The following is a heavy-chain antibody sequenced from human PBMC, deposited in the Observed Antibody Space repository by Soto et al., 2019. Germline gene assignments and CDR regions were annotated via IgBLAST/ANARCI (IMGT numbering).Heavy chain of an antibody. Sequence: PGGSLRLSCAASGFTFSSYAMSWVRQAPGKGLEWVSAISGSGGSTYYADSVKGRFTISRDNSKNTLYLQMNSLRAEDTAVYYCAKSGIAAAPKIPNNWFDPWGQGTLVTVSS. CDR3: AKSGIAAAPKIPNNWFDP. V-gene: IGHV3-23*01. D-gene: IGHD6-13*01. CDR2: ISGSGGST. CDR1: GFTFSSYA. J-gene: IGHJ5*02.